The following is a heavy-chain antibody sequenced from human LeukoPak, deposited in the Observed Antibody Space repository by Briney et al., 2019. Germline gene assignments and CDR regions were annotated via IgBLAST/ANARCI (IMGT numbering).Heavy chain of an antibody. V-gene: IGHV4-28*01. CDR2: VYYSGST. J-gene: IGHJ4*02. Sequence: SDTLSLTCTVSGYSISSSNWWGWIRQPPGKGLQWIGYVYYSGSTYYNPSLKSRVTMSVDTSKNQFSLKLSSVAAVDTAVYYCARSVDGGNSPFDCWGQGTLVTVSS. CDR3: ARSVDGGNSPFDC. D-gene: IGHD4-23*01. CDR1: GYSISSSNW.